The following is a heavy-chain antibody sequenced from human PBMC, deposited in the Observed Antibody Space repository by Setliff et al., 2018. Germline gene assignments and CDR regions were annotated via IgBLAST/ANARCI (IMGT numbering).Heavy chain of an antibody. CDR3: ARPYSSSARWYFDL. Sequence: ASVKVSCKASGYTFTSYAMNWVRQAPGQGLEWMGWINTSTGNPTYAQGFTGRFVFSLDTSVSTAYLQISSLKAEDTAVYYCARPYSSSARWYFDLWGRGTLVTVSS. CDR2: INTSTGNP. D-gene: IGHD6-6*01. CDR1: GYTFTSYA. V-gene: IGHV7-4-1*02. J-gene: IGHJ2*01.